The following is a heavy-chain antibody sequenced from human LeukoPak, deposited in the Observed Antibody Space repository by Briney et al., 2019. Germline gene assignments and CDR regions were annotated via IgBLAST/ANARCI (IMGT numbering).Heavy chain of an antibody. Sequence: HSGGSLRLSCAASGFTFNNYWMTWVRQGPGKGLEWVANIKPGGNEKHYVDSVKGRFTISRDNVKNSLYLQMNSLRAEDTAIYYCATFRFLGTWGQGTMVTVSP. J-gene: IGHJ3*01. CDR2: IKPGGNEK. CDR3: ATFRFLGT. V-gene: IGHV3-7*03. CDR1: GFTFNNYW. D-gene: IGHD3-3*01.